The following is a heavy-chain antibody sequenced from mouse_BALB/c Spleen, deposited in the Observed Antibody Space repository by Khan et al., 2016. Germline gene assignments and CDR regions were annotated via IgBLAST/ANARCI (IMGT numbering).Heavy chain of an antibody. CDR3: ARSGLRWDFDY. D-gene: IGHD1-1*01. Sequence: QVQLKESGAELAKPGASVKMSCKASGYTFINYWILWVKQRPGQGLEWIGYINPSTCYTEYNQNFKDKATLTADKSSSTAYMQLSSLTSEDSAVYYCARSGLRWDFDYWGQGTTLTVSS. CDR2: INPSTCYT. J-gene: IGHJ2*01. CDR1: GYTFINYW. V-gene: IGHV1-7*01.